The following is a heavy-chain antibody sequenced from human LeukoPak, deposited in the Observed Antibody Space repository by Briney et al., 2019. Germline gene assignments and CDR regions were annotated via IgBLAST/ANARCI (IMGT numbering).Heavy chain of an antibody. V-gene: IGHV1-8*01. CDR3: ARGVPGDRGWLLDYYYYYYMDV. Sequence: ASVKVSCKASGYTFTSYDINWVRQATGQGLEWMGWMNPNSGNTGYAQKFQGRVTMTRNTSISTAYMELSGLRSEDTAVYYCARGVPGDRGWLLDYYYYYYMDVWGKGTTVTVSS. CDR1: GYTFTSYD. J-gene: IGHJ6*03. D-gene: IGHD3-22*01. CDR2: MNPNSGNT.